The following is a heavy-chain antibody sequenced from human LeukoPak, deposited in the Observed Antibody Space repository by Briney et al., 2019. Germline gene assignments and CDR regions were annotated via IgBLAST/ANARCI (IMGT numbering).Heavy chain of an antibody. CDR3: ARQKHKPNWFDP. V-gene: IGHV4-39*01. Sequence: SETLSLTCTVSGGSISSSSYYWGWIRQPPGKGLEWIGSIYYSGSTYCNPSLKSRVTISVDTSKNQFSLKLSSVTAADTAVYYCARQKHKPNWFDPWGQGTLVTVSS. J-gene: IGHJ5*02. CDR2: IYYSGST. CDR1: GGSISSSSYY.